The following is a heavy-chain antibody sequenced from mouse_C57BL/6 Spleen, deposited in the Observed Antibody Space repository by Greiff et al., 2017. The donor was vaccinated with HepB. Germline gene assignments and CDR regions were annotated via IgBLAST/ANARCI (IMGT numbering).Heavy chain of an antibody. CDR1: GFSLTSYG. V-gene: IGHV2-2*01. CDR3: ASYSKGGAMDY. CDR2: IWSGGST. Sequence: QVQLQQSGPGLVQPSQSLSITCTVSGFSLTSYGVHWVRQSPGKGLEWLGVIWSGGSTDYNAAFISRLSISKDNSKSQVFFKMNSLQADDTAIYYCASYSKGGAMDYWGQGTSVTVSS. J-gene: IGHJ4*01. D-gene: IGHD2-5*01.